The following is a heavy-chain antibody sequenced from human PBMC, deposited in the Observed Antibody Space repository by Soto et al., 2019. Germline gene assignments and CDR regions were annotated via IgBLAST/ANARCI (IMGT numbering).Heavy chain of an antibody. J-gene: IGHJ4*02. Sequence: EVQLLESGGGLVQPGGSLRLSCAASGFTFNSYAMSWVRQAPGKGLEWVSAISGSGGSTYYADSVKGRFTISRDNSKNTLYLQMNSLRAEDTAVYYCAKDSSPYYYGSGSYYPLPFDYWGQGTLVTVSS. CDR2: ISGSGGST. CDR1: GFTFNSYA. D-gene: IGHD3-10*01. V-gene: IGHV3-23*01. CDR3: AKDSSPYYYGSGSYYPLPFDY.